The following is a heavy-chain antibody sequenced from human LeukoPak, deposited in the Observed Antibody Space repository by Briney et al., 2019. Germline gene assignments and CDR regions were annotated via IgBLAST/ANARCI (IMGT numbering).Heavy chain of an antibody. Sequence: GGALRLSCAASGFTFISYAIHWVRQAPGKGLEWVAVISFHGTDTFYADSVKGRFTISRDNSKNTLYLQMNSLRAEDTAVYYCAELGITMIGGVWGKGTTVTISS. V-gene: IGHV3-30*04. J-gene: IGHJ6*04. CDR3: AELGITMIGGV. D-gene: IGHD3-10*02. CDR2: ISFHGTDT. CDR1: GFTFISYA.